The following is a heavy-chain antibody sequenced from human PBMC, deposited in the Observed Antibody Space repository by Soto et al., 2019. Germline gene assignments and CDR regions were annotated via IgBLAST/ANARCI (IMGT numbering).Heavy chain of an antibody. CDR2: INHTGGT. Sequence: SETLSLTCAVYGGSANGYYWNWIRQPPGKGLEWIGEINHTGGTHYNPSLKSRVTMSVDTSKNQFSLRLSSVTAADTAIYYCATRITVFGLLIPPFDPWGQGTQVTVS. CDR3: ATRITVFGLLIPPFDP. CDR1: GGSANGYY. D-gene: IGHD3-3*01. V-gene: IGHV4-34*01. J-gene: IGHJ5*02.